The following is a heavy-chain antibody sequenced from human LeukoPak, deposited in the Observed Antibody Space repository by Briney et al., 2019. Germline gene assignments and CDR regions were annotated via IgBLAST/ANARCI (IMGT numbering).Heavy chain of an antibody. CDR1: GYTFTGYL. V-gene: IGHV7-4-1*02. CDR2: INTNTGAP. CDR3: VRTVTMVRGAIAGYYYYMDV. Sequence: GASVNVSCKASGYTFTGYLMHWVRQAPGQGVEWMGWINTNTGAPTYALGFSGRFVYSFATAVGTAYLRLSSIKAEDYAVYYCVRTVTMVRGAIAGYYYYMDVWGKGTTVTVSS. D-gene: IGHD3-10*01. J-gene: IGHJ6*03.